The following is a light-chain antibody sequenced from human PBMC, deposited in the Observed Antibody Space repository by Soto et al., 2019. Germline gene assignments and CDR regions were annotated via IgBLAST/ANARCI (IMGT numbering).Light chain of an antibody. CDR3: HSYDSSLSGVV. Sequence: QAVVTQPPSVSGAPGQRVTISCTGSSSNIGAGYDVHWYQQLPGTAPKLLIYVNSNRPSGVPDRFSGSKSGTSASLAITGLQAKDEADYYCHSYDSSLSGVVFGGGTKLTVL. V-gene: IGLV1-40*01. CDR1: SSNIGAGYD. CDR2: VNS. J-gene: IGLJ2*01.